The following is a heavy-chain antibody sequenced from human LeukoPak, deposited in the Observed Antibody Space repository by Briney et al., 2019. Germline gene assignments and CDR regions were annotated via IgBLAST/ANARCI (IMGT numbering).Heavy chain of an antibody. V-gene: IGHV4-39*01. CDR1: GGSISSSSYY. J-gene: IGHJ4*02. CDR2: IYYSGST. CDR3: ARPGSSGYYYDVDY. Sequence: SYTLSLTRTVSGGSISSSSYYWGWIRQPPGKELEGIGSIYYSGSTYYNPSLKSRVTISVDTYKNQFALKLRSVTAPDRAVYYCARPGSSGYYYDVDYWGQGTLVTVSS. D-gene: IGHD3-22*01.